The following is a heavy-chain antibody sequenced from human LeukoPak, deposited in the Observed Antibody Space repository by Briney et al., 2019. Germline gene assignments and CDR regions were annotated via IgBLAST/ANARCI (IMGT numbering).Heavy chain of an antibody. D-gene: IGHD6-6*01. Sequence: GGSLRLSCEVSGFTFSSYAMHWVRQAPGKGLEWGAVISYDGSNKYYADSVKGRFTISRDNSKNTLYLQMNRLRPEDTAVFYCAKAVHSSSSWQIDYWGQGTLVTVSS. CDR2: ISYDGSNK. CDR1: GFTFSSYA. J-gene: IGHJ4*02. CDR3: AKAVHSSSSWQIDY. V-gene: IGHV3-30*18.